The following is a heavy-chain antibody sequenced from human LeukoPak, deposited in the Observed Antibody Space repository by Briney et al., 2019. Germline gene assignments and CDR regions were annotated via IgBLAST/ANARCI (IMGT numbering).Heavy chain of an antibody. CDR2: ISAYNGNT. CDR1: GYTFTSYG. CDR3: ARGYGDYYYYYGTDV. V-gene: IGHV1-18*01. J-gene: IGHJ6*02. D-gene: IGHD4-17*01. Sequence: ASVKVSCKASGYTFTSYGISWVRQAPGQGLEWMGWISAYNGNTNYAQKFQGRVTITADESTSTAYMELSSLRSEDTAVYYCARGYGDYYYYYGTDVWGQGTTVTVSS.